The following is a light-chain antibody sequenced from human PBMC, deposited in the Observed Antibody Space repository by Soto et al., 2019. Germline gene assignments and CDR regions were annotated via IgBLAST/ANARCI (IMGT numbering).Light chain of an antibody. CDR2: GNT. Sequence: QSVLTQPPSVSGAPGQRVTISCTGSSSNSGAGYDVHWYQQLPGTAPKLLIYGNTNRPSGVPDRFSGSKSGTSVSLAITGLQAEDEADFYCQSYDSSLGNGVFGGGTKLTVL. J-gene: IGLJ3*02. CDR1: SSNSGAGYD. V-gene: IGLV1-40*01. CDR3: QSYDSSLGNGV.